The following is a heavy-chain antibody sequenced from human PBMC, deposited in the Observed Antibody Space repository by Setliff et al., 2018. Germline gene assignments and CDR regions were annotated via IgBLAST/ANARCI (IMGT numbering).Heavy chain of an antibody. CDR1: GYTFTSYD. CDR3: ARGPPGFPRPPSFDP. CDR2: MNPNSGNT. Sequence: GASVKVSCKASGYTFTSYDISWVRQATGQGLEWMGWMNPNSGNTGYAQKFQGRVTMTRNTSISTAYMELSSLRSEDTAVYYCARGPPGFPRPPSFDPWGQGTLVTVSS. D-gene: IGHD6-6*01. V-gene: IGHV1-8*01. J-gene: IGHJ5*02.